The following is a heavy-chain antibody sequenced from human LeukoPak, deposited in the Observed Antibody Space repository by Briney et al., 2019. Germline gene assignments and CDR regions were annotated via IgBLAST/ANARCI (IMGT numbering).Heavy chain of an antibody. D-gene: IGHD6-6*01. CDR3: ARGWGIAARRAWFDP. J-gene: IGHJ5*02. CDR1: GGSIRSSYYY. Sequence: SETLSLTCTVSGGSIRSSYYYWGWIRQPPGKGLEWIGSIYDSGSTYYNPSLKSRVTISVDTSKNQFSLKLNSVTAADTAVYYCARGWGIAARRAWFDPWGQGTLVTVSS. V-gene: IGHV4-39*01. CDR2: IYDSGST.